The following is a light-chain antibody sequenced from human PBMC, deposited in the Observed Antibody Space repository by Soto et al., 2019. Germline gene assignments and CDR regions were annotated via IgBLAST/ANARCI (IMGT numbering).Light chain of an antibody. CDR3: QQRSNWPPWT. CDR1: QSVSRD. Sequence: EIVMTQSPATLSVSPGERATLFCRASQSVSRDLAWYQQKPGQAPRLLIYDASNRATGIPARFSGSGSGTDFTLTISSLEPEDFAVYYCQQRSNWPPWTFGQGTKVDIK. CDR2: DAS. J-gene: IGKJ1*01. V-gene: IGKV3-11*01.